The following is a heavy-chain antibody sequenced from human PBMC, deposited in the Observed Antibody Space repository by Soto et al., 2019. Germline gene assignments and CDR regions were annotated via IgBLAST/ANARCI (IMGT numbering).Heavy chain of an antibody. V-gene: IGHV3-48*03. CDR2: ISYSDSSI. J-gene: IGHJ6*02. CDR1: GFTLSSYE. Sequence: PGGSLRLSCAASGFTLSSYEMDWVRQAPGKGLEWVSYISYSDSSIHYADSVKGRFTISRDNAKNSLYLQMNSLRAEDTAVYYCARDVFHYYGMDVWGQGTTVTVSS. CDR3: ARDVFHYYGMDV.